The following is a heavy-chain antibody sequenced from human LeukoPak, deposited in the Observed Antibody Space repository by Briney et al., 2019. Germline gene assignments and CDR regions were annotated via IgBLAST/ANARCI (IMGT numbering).Heavy chain of an antibody. CDR2: INHSGST. J-gene: IGHJ4*02. D-gene: IGHD3-10*01. CDR3: AREITITMVRGPPRRYFDY. Sequence: PSETLSLTCAVYGGSFSGYYWSWIRQPPGKGLEWIGEINHSGSTNYNPSLKSRVTISVDTSKNQFSLKLSSVTAADTAVYYCAREITITMVRGPPRRYFDYWGQGTLVTVSS. CDR1: GGSFSGYY. V-gene: IGHV4-34*01.